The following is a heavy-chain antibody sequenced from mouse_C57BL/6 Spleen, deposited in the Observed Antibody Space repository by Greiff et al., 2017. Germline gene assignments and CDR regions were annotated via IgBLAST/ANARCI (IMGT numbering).Heavy chain of an antibody. V-gene: IGHV1-4*01. CDR3: ARSYGNYLYYAMDY. J-gene: IGHJ4*01. Sequence: VQLQQSGAELARPGASVKMSCKASGYTFTSYTMHWVKQRPGQGLEWIGYINPSSGYTKYNQKFKDKATLTADKASSTAYMQLSSLTSEYSAVYYCARSYGNYLYYAMDYWGQGTSVTVSS. CDR1: GYTFTSYT. D-gene: IGHD2-1*01. CDR2: INPSSGYT.